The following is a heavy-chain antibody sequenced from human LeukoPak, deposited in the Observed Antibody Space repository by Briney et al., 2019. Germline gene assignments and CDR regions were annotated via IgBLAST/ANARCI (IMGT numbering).Heavy chain of an antibody. J-gene: IGHJ6*03. CDR1: GGSISSYY. CDR3: ARVRVWRYYYYMDV. CDR2: IYYSGST. Sequence: SETLSLTCTVSGGSISSYYWSWIRQPPGKGLEWIGYIYYSGSTNYNPSLKSRVTISVDTSKNQFSLKLSSVTAADTAVYYCARVRVWRYYYYMDVWGKGTTVTASS. V-gene: IGHV4-59*01.